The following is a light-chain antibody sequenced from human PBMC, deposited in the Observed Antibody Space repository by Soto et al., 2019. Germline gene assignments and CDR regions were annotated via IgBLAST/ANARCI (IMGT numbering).Light chain of an antibody. Sequence: VMTQSPLSLPVTPGEPASISCRSSQSLLHSDGYNYLDWYLQRSGQSPQLLIHLTSNRASGVPDRFSGSGSGTDCTLKISRVEAEDVGVYYCMQTLQTPRTFGQGTKVEIK. J-gene: IGKJ1*01. V-gene: IGKV2-28*01. CDR2: LTS. CDR1: QSLLHSDGYNY. CDR3: MQTLQTPRT.